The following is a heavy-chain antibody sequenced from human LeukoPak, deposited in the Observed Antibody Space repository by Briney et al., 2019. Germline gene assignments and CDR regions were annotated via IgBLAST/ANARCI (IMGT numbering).Heavy chain of an antibody. Sequence: GGSLRLSCAASAFTFSSYLMSWVRQAPGKGLEWVSAIGGDSGNTYYADSVKGRFTISRDNSKNTLYLQMNSLGAEDTAMYYCAKDTPFGGYWGQGTLVTVSS. CDR1: AFTFSSYL. V-gene: IGHV3-23*01. CDR2: IGGDSGNT. D-gene: IGHD3-16*01. J-gene: IGHJ4*02. CDR3: AKDTPFGGY.